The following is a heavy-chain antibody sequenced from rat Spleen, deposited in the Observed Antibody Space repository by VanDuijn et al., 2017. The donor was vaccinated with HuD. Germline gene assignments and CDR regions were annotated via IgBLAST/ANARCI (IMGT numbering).Heavy chain of an antibody. CDR3: ARHPDYSNYFDY. J-gene: IGHJ2*01. V-gene: IGHV5-25*01. CDR1: GFTLSDYN. CDR2: ITTGGAIT. D-gene: IGHD1-1*01. Sequence: EVQLVESGGGLVQPGRSMKLSCEVSGFTLSDYNMAWVRQAPRKGLEWVASITTGGAITSYRDSVKGRFTISRDNAKRTLFLQMDSLRSDDTATYYCARHPDYSNYFDYWGQGVMVTVSS.